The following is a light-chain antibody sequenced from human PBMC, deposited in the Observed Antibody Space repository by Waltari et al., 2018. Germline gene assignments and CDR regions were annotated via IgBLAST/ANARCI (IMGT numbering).Light chain of an antibody. CDR3: QQYFSYPRT. Sequence: DIVMTQSPDSLAVSLGERATINCKSSQTVLYNYNNKNHLACFQQKPGQPPKLLISWGSNRESGVPDRFIGSGSGTAFTLTISNLQAEDEAVYYCQQYFSYPRTFGLGTKVEI. CDR1: QTVLYNYNNKNH. J-gene: IGKJ2*01. V-gene: IGKV4-1*01. CDR2: WGS.